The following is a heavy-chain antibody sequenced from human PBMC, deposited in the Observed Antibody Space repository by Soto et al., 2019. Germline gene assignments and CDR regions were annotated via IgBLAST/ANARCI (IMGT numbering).Heavy chain of an antibody. D-gene: IGHD2-2*02. CDR1: GFTFSSYS. V-gene: IGHV3-48*02. CDR2: ISSSSSTI. CDR3: ARVPLGYCSSTSCYSYYYYGMDV. Sequence: GGSLRLSCAASGFTFSSYSMNWVRQAPGKGLEWVSYISSSSSTIYYADSVKGRFTISRDNAKNSLYLQMNSLRDEDTAVYYCARVPLGYCSSTSCYSYYYYGMDVWGQGTTVTVSS. J-gene: IGHJ6*02.